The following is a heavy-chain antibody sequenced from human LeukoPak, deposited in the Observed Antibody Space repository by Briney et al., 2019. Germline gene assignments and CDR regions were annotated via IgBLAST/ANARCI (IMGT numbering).Heavy chain of an antibody. V-gene: IGHV2-5*01. CDR2: ISWNDDK. CDR3: AHSSYTTAWYNFDY. CDR1: GFSLSSRGVG. D-gene: IGHD2/OR15-2a*01. J-gene: IGHJ4*02. Sequence: SGPTLVKPTQTLTLTCTVSGFSLSSRGVGVGWIRQPPGQALEWLAFISWNDDKHYSPSLESRLSITRDTSKNQAVLTMTNMDPVDTATYYCAHSSYTTAWYNFDYCGQGTLVTVSS.